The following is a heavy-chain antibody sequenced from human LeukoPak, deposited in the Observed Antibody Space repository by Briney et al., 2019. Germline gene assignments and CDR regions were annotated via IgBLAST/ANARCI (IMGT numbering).Heavy chain of an antibody. D-gene: IGHD3-10*01. Sequence: GASVKVSCKASGYTFTSYDINWVRQATGQGLEWMGWMNPNSGNTGYAQKFQGRVTMTRNTSISTAYMKLSSLRSEDTAEYYCARGIMARGINWFDPWGQGTLVTVSS. CDR2: MNPNSGNT. V-gene: IGHV1-8*01. CDR1: GYTFTSYD. CDR3: ARGIMARGINWFDP. J-gene: IGHJ5*02.